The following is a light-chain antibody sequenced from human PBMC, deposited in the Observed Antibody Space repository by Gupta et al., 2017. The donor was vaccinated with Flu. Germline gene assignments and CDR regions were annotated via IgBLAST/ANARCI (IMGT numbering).Light chain of an antibody. J-gene: IGKJ3*01. Sequence: IVLTQSPGTLSLSPGERATLSCRTSQSVSSNFLAWYQQRPGQAPRLLIYGASNRATGIPDRFSGSGSGTDFTLTITRLEPTDFAVYFCQQYSNSFTFGPGTKVEIK. CDR3: QQYSNSFT. CDR2: GAS. CDR1: QSVSSNF. V-gene: IGKV3-20*01.